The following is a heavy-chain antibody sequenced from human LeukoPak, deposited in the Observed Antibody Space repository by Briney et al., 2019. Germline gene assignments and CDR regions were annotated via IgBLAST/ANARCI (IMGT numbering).Heavy chain of an antibody. D-gene: IGHD3-10*01. CDR3: ARSGGSGSYYILFDY. CDR2: INPSGGST. J-gene: IGHJ4*02. Sequence: ASVKVSCKAPGYTFTSYYMHWVRQAPGQGLEWMGIINPSGGSTSHAQKFQGRVTMTRDTSTSTVYMELSSLRSEDTAVYYCARSGGSGSYYILFDYWGQGTLVTVSS. V-gene: IGHV1-46*01. CDR1: GYTFTSYY.